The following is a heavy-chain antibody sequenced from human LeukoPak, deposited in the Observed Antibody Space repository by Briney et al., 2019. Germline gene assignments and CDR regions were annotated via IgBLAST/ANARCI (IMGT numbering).Heavy chain of an antibody. Sequence: GESLRLSCAASGFTFSDYYMSWIRQAPGKGLEWVSYISSSGSTIYYADSVKGRFTISRDNAKNSLHLQMNSLRAEDTAVYYCARGYRRSGWYEIYFEYWGQGTLVTVSS. CDR1: GFTFSDYY. J-gene: IGHJ4*02. CDR2: ISSSGSTI. CDR3: ARGYRRSGWYEIYFEY. V-gene: IGHV3-11*04. D-gene: IGHD6-19*01.